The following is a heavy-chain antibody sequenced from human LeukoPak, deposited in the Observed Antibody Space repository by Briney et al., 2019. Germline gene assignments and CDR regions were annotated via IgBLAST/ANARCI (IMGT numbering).Heavy chain of an antibody. J-gene: IGHJ4*02. CDR1: GGSFSGYY. V-gene: IGHV4-34*01. CDR2: INHSGST. CDR3: ARRPMYYYDSSGYWGGYFDY. D-gene: IGHD3-22*01. Sequence: SETLSLTCAVYGGSFSGYYWSWIRQPPGKGLEWIGEINHSGSTNYNPSLKSRVTISLDTSKNQFSLKLSSVTAADTAVYYCARRPMYYYDSSGYWGGYFDYWGQGTLVTVSS.